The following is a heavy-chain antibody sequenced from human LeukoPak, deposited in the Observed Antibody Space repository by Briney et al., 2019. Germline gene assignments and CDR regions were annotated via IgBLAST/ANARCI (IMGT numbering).Heavy chain of an antibody. J-gene: IGHJ4*02. CDR3: ARDGYYGSGSYYLIDY. CDR2: ISPFNGNT. CDR1: GYTFTNCG. V-gene: IGHV1-18*04. D-gene: IGHD3-10*01. Sequence: ASVKASCKASGYTFTNCGITWVRQAPGRGLEWMGWISPFNGNTNSAQKLQDRVTMTTDPSTSTAYMELRSLRSDDTAIYYCARDGYYGSGSYYLIDYWGQGSLVTVSS.